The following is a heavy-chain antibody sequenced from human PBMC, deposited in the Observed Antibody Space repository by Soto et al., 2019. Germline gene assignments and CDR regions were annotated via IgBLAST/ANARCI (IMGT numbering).Heavy chain of an antibody. V-gene: IGHV1-69*13. Sequence: SVKVSCQASGGTFSSYAISWVRQAPGQGLEWMGGIIPIFGTANYAQKFQGRVTITADESTSTAYMELSSLRSEDTAVYYCARGRRDSSGYYAFDIWGQGTMVTVSS. D-gene: IGHD3-22*01. CDR2: IIPIFGTA. J-gene: IGHJ3*02. CDR3: ARGRRDSSGYYAFDI. CDR1: GGTFSSYA.